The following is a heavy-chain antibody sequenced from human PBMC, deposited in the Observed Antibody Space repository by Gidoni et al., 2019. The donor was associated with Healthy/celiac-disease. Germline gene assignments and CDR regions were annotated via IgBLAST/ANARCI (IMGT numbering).Heavy chain of an antibody. D-gene: IGHD2-15*01. CDR3: AKSGVVVVAARGIDY. V-gene: IGHV3-30*18. CDR2: ISYDGSNK. J-gene: IGHJ4*02. CDR1: GFTFSSYG. Sequence: QVQLVESGGGVVQPGRSLRLSCAASGFTFSSYGMHWVRQAPGKGLEWVAVISYDGSNKYYADSVKGRFTISRDNSKNTLYLQMNSLRAEDTAVYYCAKSGVVVVAARGIDYWGQGTLVTVSS.